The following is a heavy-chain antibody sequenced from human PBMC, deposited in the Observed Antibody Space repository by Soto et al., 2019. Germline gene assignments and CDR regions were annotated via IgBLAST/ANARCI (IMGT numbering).Heavy chain of an antibody. V-gene: IGHV1-69*06. Sequence: QVQLVQYGAEVKKPGFSVKVSCKASGGTFSSYAITWVRQAPGQGLEWMGGIIPISTTTDYAQKFQGRVTITADKSTSTAFLELSRLTSEDTAVYYCARVAGYYYAMDVWGQGTTVTVSS. CDR1: GGTFSSYA. CDR3: ARVAGYYYAMDV. D-gene: IGHD6-19*01. CDR2: IIPISTTT. J-gene: IGHJ6*02.